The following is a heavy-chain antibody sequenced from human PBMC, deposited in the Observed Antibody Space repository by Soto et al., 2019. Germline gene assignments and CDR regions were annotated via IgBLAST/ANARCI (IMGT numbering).Heavy chain of an antibody. CDR1: GFTFSSYG. CDR2: IWYDGSNK. V-gene: IGHV3-33*01. D-gene: IGHD3-3*01. Sequence: QVQLVESGGGVVQPGRSLRLSCAASGFTFSSYGMHWVRQAPGKGLEWVAVIWYDGSNKYYADSVKGRFTISRDNSKNTLYLQMNSLRAEDTAVYYCARDLAIFGVVREYYFDYWGQGTLVTVSS. CDR3: ARDLAIFGVVREYYFDY. J-gene: IGHJ4*02.